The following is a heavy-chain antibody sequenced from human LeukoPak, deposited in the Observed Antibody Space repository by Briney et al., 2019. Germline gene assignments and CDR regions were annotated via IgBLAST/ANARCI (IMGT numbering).Heavy chain of an antibody. CDR1: GGSISPYY. CDR2: ICYSGST. Sequence: SETLSLTCTVSGGSISPYYWSWIRQPPGKGLEWIGYICYSGSTNYNPSLKSRVTMSVDTSKNQFSLKLTSVTAADTAVYYCARYDFNKYFDYWGQGTLVTVSS. J-gene: IGHJ4*02. D-gene: IGHD3-3*01. CDR3: ARYDFNKYFDY. V-gene: IGHV4-59*01.